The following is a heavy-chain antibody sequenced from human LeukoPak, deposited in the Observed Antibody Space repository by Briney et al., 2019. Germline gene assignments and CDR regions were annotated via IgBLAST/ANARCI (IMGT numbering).Heavy chain of an antibody. CDR1: GFTFSSYA. V-gene: IGHV3-64D*06. J-gene: IGHJ6*02. CDR3: VKDGGVGATARSYYYYGMDV. D-gene: IGHD1-26*01. Sequence: GSLRLSCSASGFTFSSYAMHWVRQAPGKGLEYVSAISSNGGSTYYADSVKGRFTISRDNSKNTLYLQMSSLRAEDTAVYYCVKDGGVGATARSYYYYGMDVWGQGTTVTVSS. CDR2: ISSNGGST.